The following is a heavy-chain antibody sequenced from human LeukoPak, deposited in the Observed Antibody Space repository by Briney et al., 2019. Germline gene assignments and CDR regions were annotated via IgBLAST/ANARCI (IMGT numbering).Heavy chain of an antibody. D-gene: IGHD2-15*01. V-gene: IGHV4-4*07. Sequence: SETLSLTCTVSGGSISSYYWSWIRQPAGKGLEWIGRIYTSGSTNYNPSLKSRVTMSVDTSKNQFSLKLSSVTAADTAVYYCARDCSGGSCYRGSFDYWGQGTLVTVSS. CDR1: GGSISSYY. CDR3: ARDCSGGSCYRGSFDY. CDR2: IYTSGST. J-gene: IGHJ4*02.